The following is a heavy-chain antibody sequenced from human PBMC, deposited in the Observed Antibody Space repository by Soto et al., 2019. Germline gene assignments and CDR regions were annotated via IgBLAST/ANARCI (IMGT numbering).Heavy chain of an antibody. CDR1: GFTFSSYS. D-gene: IGHD5-18*01. CDR2: ISSSSSYI. J-gene: IGHJ5*02. V-gene: IGHV3-21*01. Sequence: EVQLVESGGGLVKPGGSLRLSCAASGFTFSSYSMNWVRQAPGKGLEWVSSISSSSSYIYYADSVKGRFTISRDNAKNSRYLQMNSLRAEDTAVYYCARTAMAPRNWFDPWGQGTLVTVSS. CDR3: ARTAMAPRNWFDP.